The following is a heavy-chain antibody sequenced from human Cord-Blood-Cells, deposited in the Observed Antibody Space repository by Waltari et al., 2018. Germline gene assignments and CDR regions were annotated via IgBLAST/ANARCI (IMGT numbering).Heavy chain of an antibody. CDR1: RYTFPIYN. CDR3: ARHGIVGATDAFDI. V-gene: IGHV1-46*01. Sequence: VQLVRSGAEVEKPEASVEVSCKASRYTFPIYNLPWVRQAPGQGLEWMGIINPSGGSTSDAQKFQGRVTMTRDTSTSTVYMELSSLRSEDTAVYYCARHGIVGATDAFDIWGQGTMVTVSS. D-gene: IGHD1-26*01. CDR2: INPSGGST. J-gene: IGHJ3*02.